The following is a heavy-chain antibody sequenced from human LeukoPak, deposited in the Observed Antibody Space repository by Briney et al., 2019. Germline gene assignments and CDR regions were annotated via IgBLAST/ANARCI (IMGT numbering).Heavy chain of an antibody. CDR2: IYPGDSDT. Sequence: GESLKISCKGSGYSFTSYWIGWVRQMPGKGLEWMGIIYPGDSDTRYSPSFQGQVTISADKSISTAYLQWSSLKASDTAMYYCARPPGDRGVIITGLDAFDIWGQGTMVTVSS. CDR1: GYSFTSYW. CDR3: ARPPGDRGVIITGLDAFDI. D-gene: IGHD3-10*01. V-gene: IGHV5-51*01. J-gene: IGHJ3*02.